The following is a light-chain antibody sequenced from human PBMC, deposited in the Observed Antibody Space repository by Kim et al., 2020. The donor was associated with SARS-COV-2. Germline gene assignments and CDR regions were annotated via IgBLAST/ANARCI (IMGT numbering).Light chain of an antibody. CDR3: QQAYRASRT. Sequence: DIQMTQSPPSLSATVGDRVTITCRASQDISRYLNWNQQKAGKAPKLLIYVTSSLQRGVPSRFTGSGSETDFTLTISRLQAEDVGTYYCQQAYRASRTFGEGTKVDIK. J-gene: IGKJ4*01. V-gene: IGKV1-39*01. CDR1: QDISRY. CDR2: VTS.